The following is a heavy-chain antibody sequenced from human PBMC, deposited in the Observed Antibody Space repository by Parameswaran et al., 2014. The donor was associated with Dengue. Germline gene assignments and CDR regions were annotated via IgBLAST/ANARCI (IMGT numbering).Heavy chain of an antibody. CDR1: GYSFANYG. CDR3: ARELGHNYDDTGPHVWFHP. V-gene: IGHV1-18*01. CDR2: INPFNGNT. Sequence: ASVKVSCKASGYSFANYGLSWVRQAPGQGLEWVGCINPFNGNTNYAQKFQGRVTMTTDVSTRTAYMELRSLRSDDTAVYYCARELGHNYDDTGPHVWFHPWGQGTLVTVSS. J-gene: IGHJ5*02. D-gene: IGHD3-16*01.